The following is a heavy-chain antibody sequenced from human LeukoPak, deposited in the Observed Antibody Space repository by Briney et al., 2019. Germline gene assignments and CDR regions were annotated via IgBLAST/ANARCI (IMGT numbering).Heavy chain of an antibody. CDR3: TRQSQTDNWFDP. V-gene: IGHV5-10-1*01. Sequence: PGESLKISCKGSGYSFTSYWISWVRQMPGKGLEWMGRIDPSDSYTNYSPSFQGHVTISADKSISTAYLQWSSLKASDTAMYYCTRQSQTDNWFDPWGQGTLVTVSS. CDR1: GYSFTSYW. CDR2: IDPSDSYT. J-gene: IGHJ5*02.